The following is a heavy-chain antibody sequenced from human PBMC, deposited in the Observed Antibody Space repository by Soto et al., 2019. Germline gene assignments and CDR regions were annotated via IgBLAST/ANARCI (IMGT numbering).Heavy chain of an antibody. Sequence: DSVKVSCKASGYTFTSYAMHWVRQAPGQRLEWMGWINAGNGNTKYSQKFQGRVTITRDTSASTAYMELSSLRSEDTAVYYCARQRYSSVSPYYYGMDVWGQGTSVTVFS. CDR1: GYTFTSYA. D-gene: IGHD6-19*01. CDR3: ARQRYSSVSPYYYGMDV. CDR2: INAGNGNT. V-gene: IGHV1-3*01. J-gene: IGHJ6*02.